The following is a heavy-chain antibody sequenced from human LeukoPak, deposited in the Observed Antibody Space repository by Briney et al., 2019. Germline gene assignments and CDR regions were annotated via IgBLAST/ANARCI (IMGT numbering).Heavy chain of an antibody. V-gene: IGHV5-51*01. D-gene: IGHD2-21*02. CDR3: ARRAYCSGDCTRHYSYYYSMDV. CDR2: IHSADSNT. Sequence: KHGESLQISCKDSGYSFTNYWIGWVRQMPGKGLEWMGIIHSADSNTKYSPSFQGQVTISADKSISTAYLQWSSLKASDTAMYYCARRAYCSGDCTRHYSYYYSMDVWGQGTTVTVSS. J-gene: IGHJ6*02. CDR1: GYSFTNYW.